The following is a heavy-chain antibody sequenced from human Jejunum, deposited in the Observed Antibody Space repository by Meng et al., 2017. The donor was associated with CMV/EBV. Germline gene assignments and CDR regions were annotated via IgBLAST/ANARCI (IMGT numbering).Heavy chain of an antibody. J-gene: IGHJ4*02. CDR2: IDPNTGNP. D-gene: IGHD5-24*01. Sequence: VQSGSALKQPGASVKVSCRPSGYTFTSYAINWVRQAPGQGPDWMGWIDPNTGNPTYDQGFTGRFVFSLDTSVSTAYLQINSLRADDTAVYYCARDSPLDGYSLLDYWGQGTLVTVSS. CDR3: ARDSPLDGYSLLDY. V-gene: IGHV7-4-1*02. CDR1: GYTFTSYA.